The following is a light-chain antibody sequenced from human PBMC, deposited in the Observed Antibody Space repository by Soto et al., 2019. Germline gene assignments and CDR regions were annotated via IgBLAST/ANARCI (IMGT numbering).Light chain of an antibody. V-gene: IGKV1-27*01. CDR2: AAS. J-gene: IGKJ1*01. Sequence: DIQMTQSPSSLSASVGDRVTITCRASQGISHFLAWYQQKPGKVPKLLIYAASILQSGVPPRFSGSGSGTEFTLTISILQAEDVATYYCQKYNPVPRTFGQGTKVEI. CDR3: QKYNPVPRT. CDR1: QGISHF.